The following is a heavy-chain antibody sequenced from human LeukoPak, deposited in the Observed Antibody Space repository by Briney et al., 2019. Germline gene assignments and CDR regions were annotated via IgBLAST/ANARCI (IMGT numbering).Heavy chain of an antibody. CDR1: GYNFTNYW. Sequence: GESLKISCKGSGYNFTNYWIGWVRQMPGKGLEWMGIIYPGDSDTRYSPSFQGQVTISADKSISTAYLQWSSLKASDTAMYYCARLNCSGGSCYSSPLDYWGQGTLVTVSS. V-gene: IGHV5-51*01. J-gene: IGHJ4*02. CDR2: IYPGDSDT. CDR3: ARLNCSGGSCYSSPLDY. D-gene: IGHD2-15*01.